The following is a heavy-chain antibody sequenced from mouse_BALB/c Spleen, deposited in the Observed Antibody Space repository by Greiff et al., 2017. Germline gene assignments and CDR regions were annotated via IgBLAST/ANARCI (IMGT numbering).Heavy chain of an antibody. V-gene: IGHV2-9*02. Sequence: VQLQQSGPGLVAPSQSLSITCTVSGFSLTSYGVHWVRQPPGKGLEWLGVIWAGGSTNYNSALMSRLSISKDNSKSQVFLKMNSLQTDDTAMYYCARDQDYGSSYSYYAMDYWGQGTSVTVSS. CDR2: IWAGGST. J-gene: IGHJ4*01. CDR1: GFSLTSYG. D-gene: IGHD1-1*01. CDR3: ARDQDYGSSYSYYAMDY.